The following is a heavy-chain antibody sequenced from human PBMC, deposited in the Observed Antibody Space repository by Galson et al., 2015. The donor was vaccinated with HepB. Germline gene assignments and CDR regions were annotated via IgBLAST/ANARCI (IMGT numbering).Heavy chain of an antibody. CDR2: ISGSGTTT. CDR3: AKIASTSYVHPHYFDY. J-gene: IGHJ4*02. V-gene: IGHV3-23*01. CDR1: GFTFTTYA. D-gene: IGHD5-18*01. Sequence: SLRPSCAASGFTFTTYAMSWVRQAPGKGLEWVSIISGSGTTTDYADSVKGRFTISRDNSKNTLYLQMNRLRVEDTAVYYCAKIASTSYVHPHYFDYWGQGTLVTVPS.